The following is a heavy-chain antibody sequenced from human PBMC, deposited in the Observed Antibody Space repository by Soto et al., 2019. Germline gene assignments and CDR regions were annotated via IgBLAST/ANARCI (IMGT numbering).Heavy chain of an antibody. CDR2: IWYDGSNK. CDR3: ARDALRFLAYYEYYMVV. CDR1: GLIFSSYG. J-gene: IGHJ6*03. D-gene: IGHD3-3*01. V-gene: IGHV3-33*01. Sequence: SLLLPSAASGLIFSSYGMHWFLLAPGKRLEWVAVIWYDGSNKYYADSVKGRFTISRDNSKNTLYLQMNSLRAEDTAVYYCARDALRFLAYYEYYMVVWGKGTTVTVSS.